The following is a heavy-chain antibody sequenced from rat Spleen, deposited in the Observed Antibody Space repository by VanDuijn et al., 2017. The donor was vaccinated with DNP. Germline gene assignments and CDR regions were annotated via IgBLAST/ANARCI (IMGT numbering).Heavy chain of an antibody. V-gene: IGHV5-27*01. CDR2: ITNTGGNT. CDR1: GFTFTNYA. Sequence: EVQLVESGGGLVQPGRSLKLSCAASGFTFTNYAMAWVCQAPTKGLEWVASITNTGGNTYYRDSVKGRFTISRDNTNSTLYLQMDSLRSEDTATYYCTTDAAYWGQGTLVTVSS. J-gene: IGHJ3*01. CDR3: TTDAAY.